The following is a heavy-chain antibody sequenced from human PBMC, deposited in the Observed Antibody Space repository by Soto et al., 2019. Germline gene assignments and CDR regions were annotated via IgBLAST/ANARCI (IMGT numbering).Heavy chain of an antibody. CDR1: GFTFSSYW. CDR3: ARGPGQVTYYYDSSGYYYVY. J-gene: IGHJ4*02. D-gene: IGHD3-22*01. Sequence: GSLRLSCAASGFTFSSYWMSWVRQAPGKGLEWVTNIKQDGSEKYYVDSVKGRFTISRDNAKNSLSLQMNSLRGEDTAVYYCARGPGQVTYYYDSSGYYYVYWGQGTLVTVSS. CDR2: IKQDGSEK. V-gene: IGHV3-7*03.